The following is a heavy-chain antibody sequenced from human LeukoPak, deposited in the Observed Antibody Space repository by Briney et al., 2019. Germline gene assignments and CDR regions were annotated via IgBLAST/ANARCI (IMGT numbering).Heavy chain of an antibody. Sequence: SETQSLTCTVSGGSISSGSYLWGCIRQSPGKGLEWIGSISYSGSTYYNPSLKTRVTVSVDTSKNQFSLKVTSVTAADTAVYYCARWVGNRNWFDPWGQGTLVTVSS. J-gene: IGHJ5*02. CDR3: ARWVGNRNWFDP. V-gene: IGHV4-39*07. CDR1: GGSISSGSYL. D-gene: IGHD1-26*01. CDR2: ISYSGST.